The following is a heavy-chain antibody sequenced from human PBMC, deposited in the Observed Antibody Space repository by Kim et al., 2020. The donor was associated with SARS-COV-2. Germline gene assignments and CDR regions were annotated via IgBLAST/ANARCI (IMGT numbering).Heavy chain of an antibody. CDR1: GGSISSTSYY. CDR3: ARRNRGMAAVDY. J-gene: IGHJ4*02. V-gene: IGHV4-39*01. D-gene: IGHD6-13*01. CDR2: IYYSGST. Sequence: SETLSLTCTVSGGSISSTSYYWGWIRQPPGKGLEWIGSIYYSGSTYYNPSLKSRVTISVDTSKNQFSMKLSSVTAADTAVYYCARRNRGMAAVDYWGQGTLVTVSS.